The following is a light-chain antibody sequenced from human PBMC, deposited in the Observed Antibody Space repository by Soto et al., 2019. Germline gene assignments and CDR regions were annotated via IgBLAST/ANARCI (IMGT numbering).Light chain of an antibody. J-gene: IGKJ1*01. CDR3: QQYYNWPRT. Sequence: EIVLTQSPAILSVSPGEKATLSCRASQSISRSLAWYQQKPGQAPRLLTYGASTRATGIPARFSGSGSGTEFTLTISSLQPEDFAVYYCQQYYNWPRTLGQGTKVDMK. CDR2: GAS. CDR1: QSISRS. V-gene: IGKV3-15*01.